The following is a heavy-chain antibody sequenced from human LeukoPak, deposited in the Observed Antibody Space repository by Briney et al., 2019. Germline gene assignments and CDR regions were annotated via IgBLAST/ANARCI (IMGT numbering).Heavy chain of an antibody. V-gene: IGHV3-73*01. Sequence: GGSLRLSCAASGFTFSVSTMHWVRQASGKGLEWVGRIRSTVNSYATAYAASVKGRFTISRDDSKNTAYLQMNSLKIEDTAVYYCTRQWDDTIVSGVYWGQGTLVTVSS. D-gene: IGHD3-10*01. CDR3: TRQWDDTIVSGVY. J-gene: IGHJ4*02. CDR1: GFTFSVST. CDR2: IRSTVNSYAT.